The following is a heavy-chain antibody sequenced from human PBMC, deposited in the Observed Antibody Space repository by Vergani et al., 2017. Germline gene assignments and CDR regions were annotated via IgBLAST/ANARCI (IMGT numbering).Heavy chain of an antibody. D-gene: IGHD6-13*01. CDR2: IIPIFGTA. J-gene: IGHJ5*02. CDR1: GGTFSSYA. Sequence: QVQLVQSGAEVKKPGSSVKVSCKASGGTFSSYAISWVRQAPGQGLEWMGGIIPIFGTANYAQKFQGRVTITADKSTSTAYMELSRLRSEDTAVYYCARDGKRYSSSWYWFDPWGQGTLVTVSS. V-gene: IGHV1-69*06. CDR3: ARDGKRYSSSWYWFDP.